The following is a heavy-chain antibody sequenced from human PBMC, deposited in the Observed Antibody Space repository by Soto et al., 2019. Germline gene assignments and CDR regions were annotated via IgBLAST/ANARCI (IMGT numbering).Heavy chain of an antibody. Sequence: ASETLSLTCTVSGGSIRSGGYYWSWIRQHPGKGLEWIGYIYYSGSTYYNPSLKSRVTISVDTSKNQFSLKLSSVTDADTAIYYCARSVFPWGQGTLVTVSS. J-gene: IGHJ5*02. CDR3: ARSVFP. V-gene: IGHV4-31*03. CDR2: IYYSGST. CDR1: GGSIRSGGYY.